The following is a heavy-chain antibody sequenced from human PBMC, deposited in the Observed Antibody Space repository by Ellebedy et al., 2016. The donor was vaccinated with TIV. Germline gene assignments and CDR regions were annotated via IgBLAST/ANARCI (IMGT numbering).Heavy chain of an antibody. CDR3: ASALAAAGINN. Sequence: SETLSLXCTVSGGSISSYYWSWIRQPPGKELEWIGYIYYSGSTNYNPSLKSRVTISVDTSKNQFSLKLSSVTAADTAVYYCASALAAAGINNWGQGTLVTVSS. CDR2: IYYSGST. CDR1: GGSISSYY. D-gene: IGHD6-13*01. V-gene: IGHV4-59*13. J-gene: IGHJ4*02.